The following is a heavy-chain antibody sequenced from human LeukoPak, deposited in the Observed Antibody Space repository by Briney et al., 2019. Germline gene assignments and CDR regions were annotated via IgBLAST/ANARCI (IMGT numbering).Heavy chain of an antibody. CDR3: ARHGITMIVVVPGGFDP. J-gene: IGHJ5*02. CDR1: GYTFTGYS. Sequence: ASVKVSCKASGYTFTGYSIHWVRQAPGQGLEWMGWINPNSGGTIYAQKFQGRVTMTRDTSISTAYMELSRLRSDDTAVYYCARHGITMIVVVPGGFDPWGQGTLVTVSS. D-gene: IGHD3-22*01. CDR2: INPNSGGT. V-gene: IGHV1-2*02.